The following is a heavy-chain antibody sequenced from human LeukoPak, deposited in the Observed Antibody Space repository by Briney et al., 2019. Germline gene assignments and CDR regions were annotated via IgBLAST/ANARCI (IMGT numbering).Heavy chain of an antibody. Sequence: PGGSLRLSCAASGFTFSSYEMNWVRQAPGKGLEWVSYISSSSRSIYYADSVKGRFTISRDDAKKSLYLQMNSLRADDTAVYYCARGPDIVVVLAVLDYWGQGTLVTVSS. V-gene: IGHV3-48*03. J-gene: IGHJ4*02. D-gene: IGHD2-15*01. CDR1: GFTFSSYE. CDR3: ARGPDIVVVLAVLDY. CDR2: ISSSSRSI.